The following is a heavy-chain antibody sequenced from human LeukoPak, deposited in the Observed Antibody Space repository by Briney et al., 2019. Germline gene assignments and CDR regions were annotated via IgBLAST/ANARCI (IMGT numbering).Heavy chain of an antibody. CDR3: AKSQLMVRGVIGY. V-gene: IGHV3-30*02. CDR1: GFTFSSYG. D-gene: IGHD3-10*01. J-gene: IGHJ4*02. CDR2: IRYDGSNK. Sequence: PGGSLRLSCAASGFTFSSYGMHWVRQAPGKGLEWVAFIRYDGSNKYYADSVKGRFTISRDNSKNTLYLQMNSLRAEDTAVYYCAKSQLMVRGVIGYWGQGTLVTASS.